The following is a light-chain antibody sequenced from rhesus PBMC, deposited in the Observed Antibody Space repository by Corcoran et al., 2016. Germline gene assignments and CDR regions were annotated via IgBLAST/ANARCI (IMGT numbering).Light chain of an antibody. V-gene: IGKV1-21*01. CDR1: QDITND. J-gene: IGKJ1*01. CDR2: EAS. Sequence: DIQMTQSPSSLSASVGDRVTITCRASQDITNDLAWYQQKPGEPPKLLIYEASSLRAGIPSRFSGSGAGTALTLTISGLQPEDFGGYYCQHYYRPPWTFGQGTKVEIK. CDR3: QHYYRPPWT.